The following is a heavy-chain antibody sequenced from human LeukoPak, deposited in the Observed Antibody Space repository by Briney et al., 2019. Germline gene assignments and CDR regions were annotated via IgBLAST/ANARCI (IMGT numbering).Heavy chain of an antibody. J-gene: IGHJ4*02. CDR3: ASTARWLFFDS. V-gene: IGHV4-59*11. Sequence: SETLLLTCAVPGGSINTLHWGWFRQSPGKGLEGIGCISYTVGTNYDPSLKSRVTISLDTPKNQVSLRLTSVTAADTAVYYCASTARWLFFDSWGPGILVTVSS. D-gene: IGHD3-22*01. CDR2: ISYTVGT. CDR1: GGSINTLH.